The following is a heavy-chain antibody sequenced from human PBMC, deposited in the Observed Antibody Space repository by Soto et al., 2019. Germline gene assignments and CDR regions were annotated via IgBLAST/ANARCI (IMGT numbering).Heavy chain of an antibody. V-gene: IGHV1-8*01. J-gene: IGHJ6*03. CDR2: MNPNSGNT. CDR1: GYTFTSYD. D-gene: IGHD3-10*01. CDR3: ARHVPLCFGELPYYMDV. Sequence: QVQLVQSGAEVKKPGASVKVSCKASGYTFTSYDITWVRQATGQGLEWMGWMNPNSGNTGYAQKFQGRVTMTRNTAKSTAYMALSSLRSEDTAVYYCARHVPLCFGELPYYMDVWGKGTTVTVSS.